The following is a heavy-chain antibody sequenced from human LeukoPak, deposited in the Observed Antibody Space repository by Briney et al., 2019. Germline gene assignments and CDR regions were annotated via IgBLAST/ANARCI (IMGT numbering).Heavy chain of an antibody. CDR3: ASPWGVTANYYYYYYGMDV. D-gene: IGHD2-21*02. Sequence: SGGSLRLSCAASGFTFSSYSMNWGRQAPGKGLEWVSYISSSSSTIYYADSVKGRLTISRDNAKNSLYLQMNSLRAEDTAVYYCASPWGVTANYYYYYYGMDVWGQGTTVTVSS. V-gene: IGHV3-48*01. CDR1: GFTFSSYS. J-gene: IGHJ6*02. CDR2: ISSSSSTI.